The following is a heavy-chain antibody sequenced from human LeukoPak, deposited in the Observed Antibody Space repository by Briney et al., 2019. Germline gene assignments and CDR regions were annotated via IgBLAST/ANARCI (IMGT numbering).Heavy chain of an antibody. CDR3: ARVAGVYGGSYYNYYGMDV. CDR1: GYTFTIYG. V-gene: IGHV1-18*01. Sequence: ASVNVSFKASGYTFTIYGISWGRQAPGQGLQWVGWISAYNGKTNYGQKLQGRVTMTTDTSTSTAYMELRSLRSDDTAVYYCARVAGVYGGSYYNYYGMDVWGQGTTVTVSS. J-gene: IGHJ6*02. D-gene: IGHD1-26*01. CDR2: ISAYNGKT.